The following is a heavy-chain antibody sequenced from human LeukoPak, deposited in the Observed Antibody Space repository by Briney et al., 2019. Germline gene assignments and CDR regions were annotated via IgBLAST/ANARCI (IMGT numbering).Heavy chain of an antibody. CDR1: GFTYSTSG. J-gene: IGHJ5*02. V-gene: IGHV3-23*01. CDR3: AKGKSAALLTWFDP. D-gene: IGHD3-9*01. Sequence: GGSLRLSCAASGFTYSTSGMSWVRQAPGKGLEWVLAISGSGGSTYYADSVKGRFTISRDNSKNTLNRQMNSLRVEDTAVYYCAKGKSAALLTWFDPWGQGTLVTVSS. CDR2: ISGSGGST.